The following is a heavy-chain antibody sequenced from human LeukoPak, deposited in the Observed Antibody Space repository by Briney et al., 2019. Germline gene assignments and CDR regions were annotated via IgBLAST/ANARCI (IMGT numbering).Heavy chain of an antibody. Sequence: NSSETLSLTCSVSGGSISSYYWSWLRQPPGKGLEWIGYIYYSGSTNYNPSLKSRVTISVDTSKNQFSLKLSSVTAADTAVYYCARYYYDSSGYYRYYFDYWGQGTLVTVSS. J-gene: IGHJ4*02. CDR1: GGSISSYY. V-gene: IGHV4-59*08. CDR3: ARYYYDSSGYYRYYFDY. D-gene: IGHD3-22*01. CDR2: IYYSGST.